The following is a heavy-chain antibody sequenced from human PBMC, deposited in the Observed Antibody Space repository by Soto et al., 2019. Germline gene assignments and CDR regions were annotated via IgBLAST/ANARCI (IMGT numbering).Heavy chain of an antibody. J-gene: IGHJ4*02. CDR3: ARDSRSLVVIVSPTDY. CDR1: GGAIGSHY. CDR2: IYSSGST. Sequence: PSETLSLTCTISGGAIGSHYWTWIRQPAGKGLEWIGRIYSSGSTQYNPSLQSRVTMSLDTSKNQFSLRLESVTAADTAVYFCARDSRSLVVIVSPTDYWGQGTLVTVSS. V-gene: IGHV4-4*07. D-gene: IGHD3-22*01.